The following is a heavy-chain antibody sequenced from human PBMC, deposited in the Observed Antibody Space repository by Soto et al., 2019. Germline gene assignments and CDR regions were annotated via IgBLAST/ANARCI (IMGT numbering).Heavy chain of an antibody. CDR3: ARGRGTEYSSSSAQFDY. D-gene: IGHD6-6*01. J-gene: IGHJ4*02. V-gene: IGHV1-69*12. Sequence: QVQLVQSGAEVKKPGSSVKVSCKASGATFSSYAISWVRQAPGQGLEWMGGIIPIFGTANYAQKFQGRVTITADESTSTAYTELCSLRSEDTSVYYCARGRGTEYSSSSAQFDYWGQGTLVTVSS. CDR2: IIPIFGTA. CDR1: GATFSSYA.